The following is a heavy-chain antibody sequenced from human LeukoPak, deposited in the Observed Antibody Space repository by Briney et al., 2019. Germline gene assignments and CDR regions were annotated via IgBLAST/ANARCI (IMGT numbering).Heavy chain of an antibody. V-gene: IGHV4-4*07. CDR2: MSTSGSI. D-gene: IGHD6-6*01. Sequence: SETLSLTCTVSGGSISSYYWTWIRQPAGKGLEWIGRMSTSGSIDYNPSLKSRVTISVDTSKDQFSLTLTSVTAADTALYYCARDHGVVPLDPWGQGILVTVSS. J-gene: IGHJ5*02. CDR1: GGSISSYY. CDR3: ARDHGVVPLDP.